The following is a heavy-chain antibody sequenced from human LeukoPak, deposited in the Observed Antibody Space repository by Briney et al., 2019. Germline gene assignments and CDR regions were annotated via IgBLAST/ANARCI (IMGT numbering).Heavy chain of an antibody. CDR3: ARDTWFGNYYLDV. CDR1: GYIFTAYY. CDR2: MHPKSGDT. J-gene: IGHJ6*03. Sequence: ASVKVSCKASGYIFTAYYIHWVRQAPGQGLEWMGWMHPKSGDTNFAQRFQGRVTLTRDTTLSTAYVELSGLRSDDTAIYYCARDTWFGNYYLDVWGSGTTVTVSS. V-gene: IGHV1-2*02. D-gene: IGHD3-10*01.